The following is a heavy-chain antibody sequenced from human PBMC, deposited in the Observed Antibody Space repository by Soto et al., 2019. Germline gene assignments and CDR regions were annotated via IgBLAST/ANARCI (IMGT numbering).Heavy chain of an antibody. CDR2: ITGGGGGT. J-gene: IGHJ4*02. D-gene: IGHD5-12*01. V-gene: IGHV3-23*01. CDR3: AKARGAYSVSDLNS. CDR1: GLTLRSFD. Sequence: EVQLLESGGGLVQPGGSLRLSCAASGLTLRSFDMSWVRQAPGMGLEWVASITGGGGGTFHADSVKGRFTISRDISKNTLYLQMNSLRAEDTAVYYCAKARGAYSVSDLNSWGQGTPVAVSS.